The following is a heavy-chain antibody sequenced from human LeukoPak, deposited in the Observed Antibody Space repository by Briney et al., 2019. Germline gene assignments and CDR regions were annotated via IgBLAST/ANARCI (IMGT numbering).Heavy chain of an antibody. D-gene: IGHD1/OR15-1a*01. CDR3: ARVRTPRWGFEY. V-gene: IGHV3-30*03. CDR2: ISYDGSNK. J-gene: IGHJ4*02. CDR1: GFTFSSYV. Sequence: PGGSLRLSCAAPGFTFSSYVMHWVRQAPGKGLEWVAVISYDGSNKYYADSVKGRFTISRDNSKNTLYLQMNSLRAEDTAVYYCARVRTPRWGFEYWGQGTLVTVSS.